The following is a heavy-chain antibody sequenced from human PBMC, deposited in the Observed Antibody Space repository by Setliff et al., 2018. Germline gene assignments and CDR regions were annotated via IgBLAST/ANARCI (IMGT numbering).Heavy chain of an antibody. D-gene: IGHD3-9*01. J-gene: IGHJ6*02. CDR3: AKHGAYNDFLTGYNFYYDMDV. Sequence: SETLSLTCAVYGGSFSTYYWIWIRQPPGKGLEWIGEINQSGSTNYNPSLKSRATITVDTSKNTLYLQMNSLGAADTAVYYCAKHGAYNDFLTGYNFYYDMDVWGQGTTVTVSS. V-gene: IGHV4-34*10. CDR1: GGSFSTYY. CDR2: INQSGST.